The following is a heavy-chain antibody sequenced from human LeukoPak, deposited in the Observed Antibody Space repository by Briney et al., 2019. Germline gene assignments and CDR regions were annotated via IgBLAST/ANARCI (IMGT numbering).Heavy chain of an antibody. D-gene: IGHD1-26*01. J-gene: IGHJ4*02. Sequence: GGSLRLSCAASGFTFSSYGMHWVRQAPGKGLEWVAFIRYDGSNKYYADSVKGRFTISRDNSKNTLYLQMNSLRAEDTAVYYCAREGYSGSYRPSYWGQGTLVTVSS. V-gene: IGHV3-30*02. CDR3: AREGYSGSYRPSY. CDR2: IRYDGSNK. CDR1: GFTFSSYG.